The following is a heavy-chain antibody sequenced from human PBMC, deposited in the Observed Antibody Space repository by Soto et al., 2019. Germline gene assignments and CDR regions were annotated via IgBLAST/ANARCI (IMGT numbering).Heavy chain of an antibody. Sequence: GSLRLSCTASGFTVGNYAINWVRQAPGKGLEWVGLIRNQTYSGATEYAESMKGRFTISRDDSKNIAYLQMNSLTTEDSAAYYCTRAESPNIAYFFDYWGQGTLVTVSS. V-gene: IGHV3-49*04. CDR2: IRNQTYSGAT. CDR3: TRAESPNIAYFFDY. CDR1: GFTVGNYA. J-gene: IGHJ4*02.